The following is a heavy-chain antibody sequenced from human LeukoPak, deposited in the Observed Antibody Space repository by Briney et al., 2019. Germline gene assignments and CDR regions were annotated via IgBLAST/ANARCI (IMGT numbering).Heavy chain of an antibody. J-gene: IGHJ4*02. V-gene: IGHV4-61*08. D-gene: IGHD3-22*01. CDR3: ASSYYDSSGYLDY. CDR2: MHYSGTT. CDR1: GGSISGGSISGYH. Sequence: SKTLSLTCSVSGGSISGGSISGYHWSWIRQPPGKGLELIAYMHYSGTTHYNPSLKSRVSISVDTSRKQISLELTSVTAADTAVYYCASSYYDSSGYLDYWGQGTLVTVSS.